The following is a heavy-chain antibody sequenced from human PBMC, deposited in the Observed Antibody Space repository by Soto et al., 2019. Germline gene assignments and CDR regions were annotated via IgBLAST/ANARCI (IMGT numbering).Heavy chain of an antibody. CDR3: ARVSGSTDYYDFWSGPNPVFDY. CDR2: INHSGSA. J-gene: IGHJ4*02. CDR1: GGSFNGYY. V-gene: IGHV4-34*01. Sequence: TSETLSLTCAVYGGSFNGYYWSWIRQPPGKGLEWIGEINHSGSANYNPTFKSRVSISVDTSKNQFSLKLSSVTAADTAVYYCARVSGSTDYYDFWSGPNPVFDYWGQGTLVTVSS. D-gene: IGHD3-3*01.